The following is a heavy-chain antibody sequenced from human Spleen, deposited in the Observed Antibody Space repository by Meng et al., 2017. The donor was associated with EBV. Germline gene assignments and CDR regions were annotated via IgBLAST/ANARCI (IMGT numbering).Heavy chain of an antibody. CDR1: DTFTTNGISS. D-gene: IGHD1-14*01. J-gene: IGHJ5*02. Sequence: QVESGGSGLVSAAQALVSTRTAADTFTTNGISSWTQTRRTRGKWMGWIGNFNHSTTNSHNPYVRGRVTLDADTTANQFSLRLPTLTAADTAEYYCASDQPGWFDPWGQGTLVTVSS. V-gene: IGHV4-30-2*01. CDR3: ASDQPGWFDP. CDR2: FNHSTTN.